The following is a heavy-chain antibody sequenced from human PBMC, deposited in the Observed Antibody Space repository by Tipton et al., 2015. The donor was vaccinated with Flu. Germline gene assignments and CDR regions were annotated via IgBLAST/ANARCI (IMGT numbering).Heavy chain of an antibody. CDR1: GGSISSSSYY. CDR2: IYRTGST. CDR3: ARALNSGREYAFDI. Sequence: TLSLTCTVSGGSISSSSYYWGWIRQPPGKGLEWIGSIYRTGSTYYNPSLKSRVTMSVDTTKNLFYLKLTSVTAADTAVYYCARALNSGREYAFDIWGQGAVVTVSS. D-gene: IGHD6-19*01. V-gene: IGHV4-39*07. J-gene: IGHJ3*02.